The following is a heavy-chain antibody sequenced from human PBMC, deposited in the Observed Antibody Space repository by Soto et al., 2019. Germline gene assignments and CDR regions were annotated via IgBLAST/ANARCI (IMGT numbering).Heavy chain of an antibody. CDR1: GGSIKSSHYH. J-gene: IGHJ4*02. CDR2: IHNSGTS. Sequence: SETLSLTCTVSGGSIKSSHYHWSWTSQSPAKGLEWIGYIHNSGTSFYNPSLRGRVTVTLDTSRSQFSPTLAPVTAADTAVYYCVREERIAAPQLDYWGQGIPVTVSS. V-gene: IGHV4-30-4*01. D-gene: IGHD6-6*01. CDR3: VREERIAAPQLDY.